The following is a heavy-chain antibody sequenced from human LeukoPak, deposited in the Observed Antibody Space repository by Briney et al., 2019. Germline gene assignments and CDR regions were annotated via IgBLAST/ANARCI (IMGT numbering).Heavy chain of an antibody. D-gene: IGHD3-22*01. J-gene: IGHJ4*02. Sequence: GGSLRLSCAASGFTFSSYAMSWVRQAPGKGLEWVSAISGSGGSTYYADSVKGRFTISRDNSKNTLYLQMNSLRAEDTAVYYCAKYFHLYDSSGYDPLFDYWGQGTLVTVSS. CDR1: GFTFSSYA. CDR3: AKYFHLYDSSGYDPLFDY. CDR2: ISGSGGST. V-gene: IGHV3-23*01.